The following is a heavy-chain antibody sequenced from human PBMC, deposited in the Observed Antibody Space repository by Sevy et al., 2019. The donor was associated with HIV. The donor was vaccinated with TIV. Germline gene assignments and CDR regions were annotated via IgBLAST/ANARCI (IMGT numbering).Heavy chain of an antibody. V-gene: IGHV3-21*01. J-gene: IGHJ4*01. Sequence: GGSLRLSCAASGFTFNKYNMIWVRQAPGKGLEWVSFISSGSNYIYYADSVRGRFTTSRDNAKNMLSLQINSLKPEDTAVYYCARDGGYSIKWYPLYWGHGTLVTVSS. CDR3: ARDGGYSIKWYPLY. CDR1: GFTFNKYN. CDR2: ISSGSNYI. D-gene: IGHD1-26*01.